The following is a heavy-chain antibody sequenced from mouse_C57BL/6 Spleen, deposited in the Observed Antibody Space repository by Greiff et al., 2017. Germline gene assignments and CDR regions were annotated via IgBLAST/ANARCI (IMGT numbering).Heavy chain of an antibody. D-gene: IGHD2-1*01. CDR2: ISSGGDYI. V-gene: IGHV5-9-1*02. CDR3: TRDRDGNYRLAY. Sequence: EVKVEESGEGLVKPGGSLKLSCAASGFTFSSYAMSWVRQTPEKRLEWVAYISSGGDYIYYADTVKGRFTISRDNARNTLYLQMSSLKSEDTAMYYCTRDRDGNYRLAYWGQGTLVTVSA. J-gene: IGHJ3*01. CDR1: GFTFSSYA.